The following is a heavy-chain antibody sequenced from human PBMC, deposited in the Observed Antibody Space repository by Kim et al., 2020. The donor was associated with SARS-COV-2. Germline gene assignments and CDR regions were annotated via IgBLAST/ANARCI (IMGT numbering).Heavy chain of an antibody. J-gene: IGHJ4*02. V-gene: IGHV1-46*01. Sequence: YADRFLDRVTMTSDTSTNTLFMEFSGLTPDDTAVYYCARADSGQHFDYWGQGTLVTVSS. D-gene: IGHD2-21*01. CDR3: ARADSGQHFDY.